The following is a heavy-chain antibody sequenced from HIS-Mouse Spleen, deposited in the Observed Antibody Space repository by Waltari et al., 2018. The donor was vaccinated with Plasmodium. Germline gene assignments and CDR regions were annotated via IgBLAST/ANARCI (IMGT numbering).Heavy chain of an antibody. J-gene: IGHJ2*01. CDR1: GLPFRRYW. CDR2: IKQDGSEK. D-gene: IGHD6-13*01. V-gene: IGHV3-7*01. Sequence: EVQLVESGGGLVQPGGSLRLSCAACGLPFRRYWMSLDRQAPGKGLEWVANIKQDGSEKYYVDSVKGRFTISRDNAKNSLYLQMNSLRAEDTAVYYCASSWYWYFDLWGRGTLVTVSS. CDR3: ASSWYWYFDL.